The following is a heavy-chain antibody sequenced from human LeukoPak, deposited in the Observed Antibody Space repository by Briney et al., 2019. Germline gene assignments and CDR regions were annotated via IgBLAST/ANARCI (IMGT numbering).Heavy chain of an antibody. J-gene: IGHJ6*02. V-gene: IGHV3-15*01. Sequence: GGSLRLSCAASGFTFSNAWMSWVRQAPGKGLEWVGRIKSKTDGGTTDYAAPVKGRFTISRDDSKNTLYLQMNSLRAEDTAVYYCARDRSVRGVKGSYGMDVWGQGTTVTVSS. CDR3: ARDRSVRGVKGSYGMDV. CDR1: GFTFSNAW. CDR2: IKSKTDGGTT. D-gene: IGHD3-10*01.